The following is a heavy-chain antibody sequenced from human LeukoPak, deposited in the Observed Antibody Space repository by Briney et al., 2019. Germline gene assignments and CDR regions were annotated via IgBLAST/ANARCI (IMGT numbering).Heavy chain of an antibody. CDR1: GYTFTGYY. CDR2: INPNSGGT. CDR3: AREGPLGFGEPKAFDY. V-gene: IGHV1-2*02. D-gene: IGHD3-10*01. J-gene: IGHJ4*02. Sequence: GASVKVSCKASGYTFTGYYMHWVRQAPGQGLEWMGWINPNSGGTNYAQKFQGRVTMTRDTSISTAYMELSRLRSDDTAVYYCAREGPLGFGEPKAFDYWGQGTLVTVSS.